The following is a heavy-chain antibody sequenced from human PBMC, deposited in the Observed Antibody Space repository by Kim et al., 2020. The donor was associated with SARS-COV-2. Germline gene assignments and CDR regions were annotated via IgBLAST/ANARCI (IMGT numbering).Heavy chain of an antibody. D-gene: IGHD3-9*01. CDR1: GFTFGDYA. CDR3: TREGLYYDILTGYYKSDAFDI. V-gene: IGHV3-49*03. J-gene: IGHJ3*02. CDR2: IRSKAYGGTT. Sequence: GGSLRLSCTASGFTFGDYAMSWFRQAPGKGLEWVGFIRSKAYGGTTEYAASVKGRFTISRDDSKSIAYLQMNSLKTEDTAVYYCTREGLYYDILTGYYKSDAFDIWGQGTMVTVSS.